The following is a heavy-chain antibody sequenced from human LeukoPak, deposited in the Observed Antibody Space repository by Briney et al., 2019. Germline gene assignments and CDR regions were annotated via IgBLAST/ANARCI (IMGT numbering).Heavy chain of an antibody. V-gene: IGHV4-39*01. CDR1: DGSIRSSSYS. D-gene: IGHD6-19*01. Sequence: PSETLSLTCTVSDGSIRSSSYSWGWIRQPPGKGLEWIGYIYYSGSTYYNPSLKSRVTISVDTSRSQFSLKLSSVTAADTAVYYCARAKDSGWYGRNWFDPWGQGTVATVSS. CDR3: ARAKDSGWYGRNWFDP. CDR2: IYYSGST. J-gene: IGHJ5*02.